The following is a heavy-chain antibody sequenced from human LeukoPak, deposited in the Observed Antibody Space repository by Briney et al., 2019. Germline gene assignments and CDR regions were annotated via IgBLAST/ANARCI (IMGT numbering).Heavy chain of an antibody. Sequence: GGSLRLSCAASGFTFSSYDMNWVRQAPGKGLEWVSYISSSGHTIYYADSVRGRFTISRDNAKNSLYLQMNSLRAEDTAVYYCAGRFCSSTSCYHFDYWGQGTLVTVSS. J-gene: IGHJ4*02. D-gene: IGHD2-2*01. CDR3: AGRFCSSTSCYHFDY. CDR2: ISSSGHTI. V-gene: IGHV3-48*03. CDR1: GFTFSSYD.